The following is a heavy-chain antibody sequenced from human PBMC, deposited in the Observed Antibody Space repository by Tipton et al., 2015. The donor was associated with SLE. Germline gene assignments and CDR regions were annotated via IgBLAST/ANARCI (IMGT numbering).Heavy chain of an antibody. CDR3: VRGTAVVYDY. Sequence: SLRLSCAASGFTFSTYGMHWVRQAPGKGLEWVAVIWYDGSNKYYADSVKGRFTISRDNSKNTLYLQMNSLRAEDTAVYYCVRGTAVVYDYWGQGTLVTVSS. V-gene: IGHV3-33*01. J-gene: IGHJ4*02. D-gene: IGHD5-18*01. CDR1: GFTFSTYG. CDR2: IWYDGSNK.